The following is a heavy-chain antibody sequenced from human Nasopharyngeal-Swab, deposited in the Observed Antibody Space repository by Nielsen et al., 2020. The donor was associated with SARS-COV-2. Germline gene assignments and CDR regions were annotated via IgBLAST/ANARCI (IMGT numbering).Heavy chain of an antibody. Sequence: ASVKVSCKASGYTFTSYGISWVRQAPGQGLEWMGWISAYTGYTNYEQKLQGRVTMTTDTSTTTAYLELRSLRSDDTAVYYCARGGGGYCSSTSCVGGDYWGQGTLVTVSS. J-gene: IGHJ4*02. V-gene: IGHV1-18*01. CDR3: ARGGGGYCSSTSCVGGDY. CDR2: ISAYTGYT. D-gene: IGHD2-2*01. CDR1: GYTFTSYG.